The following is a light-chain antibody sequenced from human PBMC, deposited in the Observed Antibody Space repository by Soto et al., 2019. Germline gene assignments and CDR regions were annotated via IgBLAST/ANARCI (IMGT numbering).Light chain of an antibody. Sequence: QLVLTQSPSASASLGASVTLTCTLSSGHSSYAIAWHQLQPEKGPRSLMKLDSDGSHTKGDGIPDRFSGSSSGAERYLTISSLQSEDEADYYCQTWGTGFQVFGGGTKLTVL. J-gene: IGLJ3*02. CDR2: LDSDGSH. CDR3: QTWGTGFQV. V-gene: IGLV4-69*01. CDR1: SGHSSYA.